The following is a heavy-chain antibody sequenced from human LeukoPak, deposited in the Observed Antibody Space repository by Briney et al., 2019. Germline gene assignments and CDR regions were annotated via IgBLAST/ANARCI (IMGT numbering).Heavy chain of an antibody. Sequence: GASVKVSCKASGGTFSSYAISWVRQAPGQGLELMGGIIPIFGTANYAQKFQGRVTITADESTSTAYMELSSLRSEDTAVYYCARDRSQMGYSYGSDYWGQGTLVTVSS. CDR1: GGTFSSYA. CDR3: ARDRSQMGYSYGSDY. J-gene: IGHJ4*02. D-gene: IGHD5-18*01. V-gene: IGHV1-69*13. CDR2: IIPIFGTA.